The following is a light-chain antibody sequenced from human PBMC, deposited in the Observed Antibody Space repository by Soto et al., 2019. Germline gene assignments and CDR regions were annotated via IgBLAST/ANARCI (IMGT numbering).Light chain of an antibody. CDR2: DAS. CDR3: QQFHTYT. Sequence: DIQMTQSPSTLSASVGARVIITCRASQSISTWLAWYQQRPGKAPRLLISDASTVESGVPASFSGIGVGTEFTLTTSSLQPDDFATEVCQQFHTYTCGQGTYVEIK. J-gene: IGKJ2*01. V-gene: IGKV1-5*01. CDR1: QSISTW.